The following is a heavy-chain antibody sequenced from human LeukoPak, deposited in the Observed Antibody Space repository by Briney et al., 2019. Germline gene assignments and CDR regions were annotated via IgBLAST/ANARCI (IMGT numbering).Heavy chain of an antibody. CDR2: INSDGSST. Sequence: GGSLRLSCAASGFTFSSYWMHWVRQAPGKGPVWVSRINSDGSSTSYADSVKGRFTISRDNAKNSLYLQMNSLRADDAALYYCARGCHDYGDCHNFDYWGQGILVTVSS. J-gene: IGHJ4*02. D-gene: IGHD4-17*01. CDR1: GFTFSSYW. CDR3: ARGCHDYGDCHNFDY. V-gene: IGHV3-74*01.